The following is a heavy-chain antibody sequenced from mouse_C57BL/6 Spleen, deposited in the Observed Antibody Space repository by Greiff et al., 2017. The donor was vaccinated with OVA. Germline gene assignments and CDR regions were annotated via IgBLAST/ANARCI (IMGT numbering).Heavy chain of an antibody. CDR1: GYSLTGYY. CDR2: INPSTGGT. Sequence: VQLQQSGPELVKPGASVKISCKASGYSLTGYYMNWVKQSPEKSLEWIGEINPSTGGTTYNQKFKAKATLTVDKSSSTAYMQLKSLTSEDSAVYYCARGGILNWYYFDYWGQGTTLTVSS. D-gene: IGHD4-1*01. CDR3: ARGGILNWYYFDY. J-gene: IGHJ2*01. V-gene: IGHV1-42*01.